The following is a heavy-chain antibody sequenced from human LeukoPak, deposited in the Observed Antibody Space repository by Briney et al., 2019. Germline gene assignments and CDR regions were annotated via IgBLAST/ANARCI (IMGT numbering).Heavy chain of an antibody. J-gene: IGHJ4*02. CDR3: ARPYYDSSAPPYDY. CDR2: ISAYNGNT. CDR1: GYTFTSYC. V-gene: IGHV1-18*01. Sequence: ASVKVSCKASGYTFTSYCISWVRQAPGQGLEWMGWISAYNGNTNYAQKLQGRVTMTTDTSTSTAYMELRSLRSDDTAVYYCARPYYDSSAPPYDYWGQGTLVTVSS. D-gene: IGHD3-22*01.